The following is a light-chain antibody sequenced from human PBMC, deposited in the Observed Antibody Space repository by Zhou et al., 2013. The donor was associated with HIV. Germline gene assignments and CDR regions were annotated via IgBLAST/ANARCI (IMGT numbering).Light chain of an antibody. CDR1: QNINSW. CDR2: KTS. J-gene: IGKJ1*01. V-gene: IGKV1-5*03. Sequence: IQMTQSSSTLSASVGDRVTITCRASQNINSWLAWYQQKPGKAPKLLIYKTSTLESGVPPRFSGSGSGAEFALTISSLQPDDFAIYYCQQYNSLPWTFGQGTEV. CDR3: QQYNSLPWT.